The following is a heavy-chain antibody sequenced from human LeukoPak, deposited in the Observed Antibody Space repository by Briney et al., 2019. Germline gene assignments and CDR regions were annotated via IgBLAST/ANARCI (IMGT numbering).Heavy chain of an antibody. Sequence: ASVKVSCKASGYRFIAYYMHWVRQAPGQGPEWLGWINPNTGDTNYAQSCQGRITMTRDTSINTAYMGLRSLDYDDTAVYYCASDRPPSNWGQGTLVTVS. J-gene: IGHJ4*02. CDR2: INPNTGDT. D-gene: IGHD1-14*01. CDR1: GYRFIAYY. V-gene: IGHV1-2*02. CDR3: ASDRPPSN.